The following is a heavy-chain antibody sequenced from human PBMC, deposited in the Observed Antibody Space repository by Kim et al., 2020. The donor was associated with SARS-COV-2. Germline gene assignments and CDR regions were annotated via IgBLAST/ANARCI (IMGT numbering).Heavy chain of an antibody. D-gene: IGHD3-3*01. CDR1: GFTFSDAW. Sequence: GGSLRLSCGVSGFTFSDAWMNWVRQTPGRGLEWVGRIQSKTDGGTTEYAEPVKGRFFISRDDSKSTLYLQMNSLKTEDTAVYYCLTGVGLQWFDGFWGQGTLVTVSS. J-gene: IGHJ4*02. CDR2: IQSKTDGGTT. V-gene: IGHV3-15*07. CDR3: LTGVGLQWFDGF.